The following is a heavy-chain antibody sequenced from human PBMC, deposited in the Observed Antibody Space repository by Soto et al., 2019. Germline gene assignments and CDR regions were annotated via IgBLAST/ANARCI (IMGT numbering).Heavy chain of an antibody. Sequence: PGGSLGLSCAASGFTFSSYSMNWVRQAPGKGLEWVSYISSSSSTIYYADSVKGRFTISRDNTKNSLYLQMNSLRDEDTAVYYCARGLLLPAVLFDYWGQGTLVTVSS. J-gene: IGHJ4*02. CDR3: ARGLLLPAVLFDY. V-gene: IGHV3-48*02. D-gene: IGHD3-22*01. CDR2: ISSSSSTI. CDR1: GFTFSSYS.